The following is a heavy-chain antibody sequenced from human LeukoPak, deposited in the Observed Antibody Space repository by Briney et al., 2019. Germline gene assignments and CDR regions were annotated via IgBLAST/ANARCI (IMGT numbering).Heavy chain of an antibody. J-gene: IGHJ1*01. D-gene: IGHD6-13*01. CDR1: GGSISSSSYY. V-gene: IGHV4-39*07. CDR3: ARDSTAATGTRYFQH. Sequence: SETLSLTCTVSGGSISSSSYYWGWIRQPPGKGLERIGSIYYSGSTNYNPSLKSRVTISVDKSKNQFSLKLSSVTAADTAVYYCARDSTAATGTRYFQHWGQGTLVTVSS. CDR2: IYYSGST.